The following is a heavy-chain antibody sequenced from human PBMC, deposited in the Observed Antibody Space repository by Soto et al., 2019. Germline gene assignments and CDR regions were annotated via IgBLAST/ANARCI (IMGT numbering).Heavy chain of an antibody. CDR3: ARKKSGYYDSSGYPEKTYYFDY. Sequence: PSETLSLTCTVSGDSVSSRNYYWSWIRQPPGKGLEWIGYIYYSGSTNYNPSLKSRVTISVDTSKNQFSLKLSSVTAADTAVYYCARKKSGYYDSSGYPEKTYYFDYWGQGTLVTVSS. CDR1: GDSVSSRNYY. J-gene: IGHJ4*02. CDR2: IYYSGST. V-gene: IGHV4-61*01. D-gene: IGHD3-22*01.